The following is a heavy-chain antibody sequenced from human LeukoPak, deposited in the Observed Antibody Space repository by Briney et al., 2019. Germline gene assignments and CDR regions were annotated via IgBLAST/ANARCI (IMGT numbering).Heavy chain of an antibody. CDR2: IYYSGST. Sequence: SETLSLTCTVSGGSVSSGSYYWSWIRQPPGKGLEWIGYIYYSGSTNYNPSLKSRVTISVDTSKNQFSLKLSSVTAADTAVYYCERGSGPDGYFDYWGQGTLVTVSS. CDR1: GGSVSSGSYY. J-gene: IGHJ4*02. V-gene: IGHV4-61*01. CDR3: ERGSGPDGYFDY. D-gene: IGHD2-15*01.